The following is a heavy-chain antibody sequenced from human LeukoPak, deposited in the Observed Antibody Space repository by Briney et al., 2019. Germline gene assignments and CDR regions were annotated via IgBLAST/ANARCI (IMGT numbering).Heavy chain of an antibody. CDR1: GGSISSSSYY. D-gene: IGHD1-26*01. Sequence: SETLSLTCTVSGGSISSSSYYWGWIRQPPGKGLEWIGYIYYSGSTNYNPSLKSRVTISVDTSKNQFSLKLSSVTAADTAVYYCARGAGWELPVCIDYWGQGTLVTVSS. V-gene: IGHV4-61*05. CDR2: IYYSGST. J-gene: IGHJ4*02. CDR3: ARGAGWELPVCIDY.